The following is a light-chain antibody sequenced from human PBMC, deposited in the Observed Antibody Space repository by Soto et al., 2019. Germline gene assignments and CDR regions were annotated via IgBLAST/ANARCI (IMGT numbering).Light chain of an antibody. V-gene: IGLV2-14*01. Sequence: QSALTQPASVSGSPGQSITISCTGTSSDVGGYSYVSWYQQHPGKAPKLMIYDVSNRPTGVSNRFSGSKSGNTASLTISGLQAEDEADYYCSAYTPSSTYVFGTGTKLTVL. J-gene: IGLJ1*01. CDR3: SAYTPSSTYV. CDR1: SSDVGGYSY. CDR2: DVS.